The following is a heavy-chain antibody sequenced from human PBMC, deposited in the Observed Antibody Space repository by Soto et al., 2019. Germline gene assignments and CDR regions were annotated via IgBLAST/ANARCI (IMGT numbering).Heavy chain of an antibody. CDR2: IYPGDSDT. CDR1: GYSFTSYW. Sequence: VESLKISCKGSGYSFTSYWIGWVRQMPGKGLEWMGIIYPGDSDTRYSPSFQGQVTISADKSISTAYLQWSSLKASDTAMYYCATLGGSIAAAGTRAFDIWGQGTMVTVS. V-gene: IGHV5-51*01. CDR3: ATLGGSIAAAGTRAFDI. D-gene: IGHD6-13*01. J-gene: IGHJ3*02.